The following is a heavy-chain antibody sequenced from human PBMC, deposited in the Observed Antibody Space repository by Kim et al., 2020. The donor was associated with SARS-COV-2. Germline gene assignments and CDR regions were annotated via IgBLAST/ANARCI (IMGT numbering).Heavy chain of an antibody. V-gene: IGHV4-31*03. D-gene: IGHD5-18*01. J-gene: IGHJ4*02. Sequence: SETLSLICTVSGGSISSGGYYWSWIRQHPGKGLEWIGYIYYSGSTYYNPSLKSRLTISVDTSKNQFSLELTSVTAADTAVYYCARGAGGYKYGCDYWGQGTLVTVSS. CDR2: IYYSGST. CDR1: GGSISSGGYY. CDR3: ARGAGGYKYGCDY.